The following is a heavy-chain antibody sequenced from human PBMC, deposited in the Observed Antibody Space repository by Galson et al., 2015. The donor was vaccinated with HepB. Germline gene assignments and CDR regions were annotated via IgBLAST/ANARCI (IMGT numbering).Heavy chain of an antibody. V-gene: IGHV1-69*13. J-gene: IGHJ6*03. CDR3: ARGLGSGYFYYYYMDV. Sequence: SVKVSCKASGGTFSSYAISWVRQAPGQGLEWMGGIIPIFGTANYAQKFQGRVTITADESTSTAYMELSSLRSEDTAVYYCARGLGSGYFYYYYMDVWGKGTTVTVSS. D-gene: IGHD3-3*01. CDR1: GGTFSSYA. CDR2: IIPIFGTA.